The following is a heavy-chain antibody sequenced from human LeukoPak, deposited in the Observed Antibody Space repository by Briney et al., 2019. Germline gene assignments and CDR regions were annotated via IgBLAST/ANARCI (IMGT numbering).Heavy chain of an antibody. CDR3: AKDPNYYDSSGYYVDY. Sequence: GGSLRLSCAASGFTFSSYGMHWVRQAPGKGLEWVAVISYDGSNKYYADSVKGRFTISRDNSKNTLYLQMNSLRAEDTAVYYCAKDPNYYDSSGYYVDYWGQGTLVTVSS. D-gene: IGHD3-22*01. CDR1: GFTFSSYG. V-gene: IGHV3-30*18. J-gene: IGHJ4*02. CDR2: ISYDGSNK.